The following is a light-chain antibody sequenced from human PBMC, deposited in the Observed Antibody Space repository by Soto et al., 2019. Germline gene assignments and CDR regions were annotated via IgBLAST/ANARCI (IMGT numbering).Light chain of an antibody. Sequence: QSALTQPASVSGSPGQSITLSCTGTSSDVGDYNYVSWYQQHQGKAPKLMIYDVSNRPSGVSNRFSGSKSGNTASLTISGLQAEDEADYYCSSYTSSSTFYVFGTGTKVTVL. V-gene: IGLV2-14*01. J-gene: IGLJ1*01. CDR1: SSDVGDYNY. CDR2: DVS. CDR3: SSYTSSSTFYV.